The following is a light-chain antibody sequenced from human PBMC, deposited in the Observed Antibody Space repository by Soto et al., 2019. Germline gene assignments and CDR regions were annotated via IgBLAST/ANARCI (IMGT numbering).Light chain of an antibody. CDR2: KTS. CDR3: QQYKSFSLT. V-gene: IGKV1-5*03. J-gene: IGKJ4*01. Sequence: IPMTQSPSTLSASVGDRVTITCRASQSISSWLAWYQQKPGKAPKLLIYKTSNLESGVPSRFSGSGSGTEFSLTISSLQPDDFATYYCQQYKSFSLTFGGGTRVEVK. CDR1: QSISSW.